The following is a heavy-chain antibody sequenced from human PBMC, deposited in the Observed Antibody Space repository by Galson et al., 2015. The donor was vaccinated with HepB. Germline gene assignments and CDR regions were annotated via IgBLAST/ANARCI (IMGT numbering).Heavy chain of an antibody. CDR1: GTSISGNF. V-gene: IGHV4-59*08. D-gene: IGHD2/OR15-2a*01. CDR2: VYHGGST. J-gene: IGHJ5*02. CDR3: AKLQDCTDTTCYGDPRAGWFDP. Sequence: ETLSLTCPVSGTSISGNFWSWLRPSPRNGLEWIGYVYHGGSTNHNPSLNSRVTISVDTSKNQISLKLTSVTAADTAVYYCAKLQDCTDTTCYGDPRAGWFDPWDQGTPVTVSS.